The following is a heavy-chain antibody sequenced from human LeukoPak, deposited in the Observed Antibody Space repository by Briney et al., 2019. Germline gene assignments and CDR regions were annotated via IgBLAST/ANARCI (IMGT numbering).Heavy chain of an antibody. D-gene: IGHD2-15*01. Sequence: TPSETLSLTCTVSGHSIGSGYYWGWIRQPPGKGLEWIGSIYHSGSTYYNPSLKSRVTISVDTSKNQFSLKLSSVTAADTAIYYCARDTRTAQGFDYWGQGILVTVSS. J-gene: IGHJ4*02. CDR3: ARDTRTAQGFDY. V-gene: IGHV4-38-2*02. CDR1: GHSIGSGYY. CDR2: IYHSGST.